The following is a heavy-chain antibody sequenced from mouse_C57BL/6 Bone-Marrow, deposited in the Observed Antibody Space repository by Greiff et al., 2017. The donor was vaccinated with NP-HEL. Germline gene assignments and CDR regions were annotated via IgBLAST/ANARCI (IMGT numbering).Heavy chain of an antibody. CDR2: IDPSDSYT. CDR1: GYTFTSYW. V-gene: IGHV1-50*01. D-gene: IGHD1-1*01. Sequence: QVQLQQPGAELVKPGASVKLSCKASGYTFTSYWMQWVKQRPGQGLEWIGEIDPSDSYTNYNQKFKGKATLTVDTSSSTAYMQLSSLTSEDSAVYYCARDFITTESYYFDYWGQGTTLTVSS. J-gene: IGHJ2*01. CDR3: ARDFITTESYYFDY.